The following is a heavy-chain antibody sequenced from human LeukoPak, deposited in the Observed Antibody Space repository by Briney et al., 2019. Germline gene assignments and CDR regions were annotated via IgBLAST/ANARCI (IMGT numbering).Heavy chain of an antibody. CDR1: GFTFSSYS. J-gene: IGHJ6*03. Sequence: PGESLKISCAASGFTFSSYSMNWVRQAPGKGLEWVSYISSSSSTIYYADSVKGRFTISRDNAKNSLYLQMNSLRAEDTAVYYCARDGTVLRFLEWFYYMDVWGKGTTVAVSS. D-gene: IGHD3-3*01. V-gene: IGHV3-48*01. CDR3: ARDGTVLRFLEWFYYMDV. CDR2: ISSSSSTI.